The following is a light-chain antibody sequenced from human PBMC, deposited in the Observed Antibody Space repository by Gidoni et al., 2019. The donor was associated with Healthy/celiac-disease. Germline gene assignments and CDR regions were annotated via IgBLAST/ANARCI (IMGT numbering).Light chain of an antibody. J-gene: IGKJ4*01. CDR2: AAS. CDR1: QSISSY. CDR3: KQSYSTPQLT. Sequence: DILMTQSPSSLSASVGDRVTITCRASQSISSYLNWYQQKPGKAPKLLIYAASSLQSGVPSRFSGSGSGTDFTLTISSLQPEDFATYYCKQSYSTPQLTFGGGTKVEIK. V-gene: IGKV1-39*01.